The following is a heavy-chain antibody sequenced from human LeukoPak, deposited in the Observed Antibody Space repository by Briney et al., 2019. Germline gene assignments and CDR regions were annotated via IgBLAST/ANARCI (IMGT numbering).Heavy chain of an antibody. V-gene: IGHV3-7*01. D-gene: IGHD6-19*01. Sequence: GGSLRLSCAASGFTFSTYWMNWVRQAPGKGLEWVANINKDGSGKYYVDSVKGRLTISRDNAKNSLYLEMNSLRVEDTAVYYCARDGITGRPVAGLDYWGQGTLVTVSS. J-gene: IGHJ4*02. CDR1: GFTFSTYW. CDR2: INKDGSGK. CDR3: ARDGITGRPVAGLDY.